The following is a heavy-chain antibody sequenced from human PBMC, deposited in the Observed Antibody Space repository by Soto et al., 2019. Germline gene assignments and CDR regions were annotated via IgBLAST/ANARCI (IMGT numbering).Heavy chain of an antibody. CDR1: GYSFSSFG. D-gene: IGHD2-15*01. Sequence: ASVKVSCKASGYSFSSFGISWVRQAPGQGLEWVGWVSVPSGDTSSAQNFQGRVTVATDTSTSTAYLEVGSLRSDDTAVYYCARTCRSGGSCYLEYWGEGTLVTVSS. J-gene: IGHJ1*01. V-gene: IGHV1-18*01. CDR2: VSVPSGDT. CDR3: ARTCRSGGSCYLEY.